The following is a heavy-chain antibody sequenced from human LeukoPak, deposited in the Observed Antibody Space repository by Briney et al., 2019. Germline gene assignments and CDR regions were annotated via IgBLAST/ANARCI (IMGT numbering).Heavy chain of an antibody. D-gene: IGHD6-19*01. V-gene: IGHV3-72*01. J-gene: IGHJ4*02. CDR2: TRNKANSYTT. CDR1: GFTFSDHY. Sequence: GGSLRLSCAASGFTFSDHYMDWVRQAPGKGLEWVGRTRNKANSYTTEYAASVKGRFTISRDDSKNSLYLQMNSLRAEDTAVYYCARDIGWSDYWGQGTLVTVSS. CDR3: ARDIGWSDY.